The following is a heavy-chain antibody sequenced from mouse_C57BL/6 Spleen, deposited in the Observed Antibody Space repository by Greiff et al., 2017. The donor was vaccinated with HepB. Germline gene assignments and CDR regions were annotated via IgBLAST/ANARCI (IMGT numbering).Heavy chain of an antibody. D-gene: IGHD2-4*01. V-gene: IGHV14-4*01. CDR2: IDPENGDT. CDR1: GFNIKDAY. J-gene: IGHJ4*01. Sequence: VQLQQSGAELVRPGASVKLSCTASGFNIKDAYMHWVKQRPEQGLEWIGWIDPENGDTEYASKFQGKATITADTSSKTAYLPLSSLTSEDTAVYYCTTEGLRRANAMDYWGQGTSVTVSS. CDR3: TTEGLRRANAMDY.